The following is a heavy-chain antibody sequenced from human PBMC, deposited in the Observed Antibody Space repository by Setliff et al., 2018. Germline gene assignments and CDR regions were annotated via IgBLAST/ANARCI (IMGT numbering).Heavy chain of an antibody. D-gene: IGHD5-18*01. CDR3: AREGAVESSYGRKGGFDY. J-gene: IGHJ4*01. CDR1: GASISSGEYY. Sequence: SETLSLTCTVSGASISSGEYYWTWIRQRPGKDLEWIGYIYDSGSIYRNPSLKSRMTISRHTSRNQFSLEMDSLTDADTAVYYCAREGAVESSYGRKGGFDYWGQGLLVTVSS. CDR2: IYDSGSI. V-gene: IGHV4-31*03.